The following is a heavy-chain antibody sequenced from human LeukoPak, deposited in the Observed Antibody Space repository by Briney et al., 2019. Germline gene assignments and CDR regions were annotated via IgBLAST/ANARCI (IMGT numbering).Heavy chain of an antibody. V-gene: IGHV5-51*01. CDR2: IYPGDSDT. Sequence: GESLKISCKGSGYSFTSHWIGWVRQMPGKGLEWMGTIYPGDSDTRYSPSFQGQVTISADKSISTAYLQWSSLKASDTAMYYCARQVRTGYDILTGRGYYYMDVWGKGTTVTVSS. D-gene: IGHD3-9*01. CDR1: GYSFTSHW. J-gene: IGHJ6*03. CDR3: ARQVRTGYDILTGRGYYYMDV.